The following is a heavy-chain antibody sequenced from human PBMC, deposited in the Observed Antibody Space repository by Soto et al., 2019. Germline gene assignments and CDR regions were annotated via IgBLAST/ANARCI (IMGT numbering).Heavy chain of an antibody. CDR2: IIPIFGTA. Sequence: QVQLVQSGAEVKKPGSSVKVSCKASGGTFSSYAISWVRQAPGQGLEWMGGIIPIFGTANYAQKFQGRGTITAGESTSRASMELSSLGSDDTAVYYCARGEGYNWNYVGHFDYWGQGTLVTVSS. CDR1: GGTFSSYA. V-gene: IGHV1-69*01. CDR3: ARGEGYNWNYVGHFDY. J-gene: IGHJ4*02. D-gene: IGHD1-7*01.